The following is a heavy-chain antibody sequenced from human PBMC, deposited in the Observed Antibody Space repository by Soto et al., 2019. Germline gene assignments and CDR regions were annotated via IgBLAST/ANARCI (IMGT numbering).Heavy chain of an antibody. CDR1: GGSISSYY. Sequence: SETLSLTCTVSGGSISSYYWSWIRQPPGKGLEWIGYIYYSGSTNYNPSLKSRVTISVDTSKNQFSLKLSSVTAADTAVYYCARELSGSYSSPFDSWGQGTLFTVSS. J-gene: IGHJ4*02. CDR3: ARELSGSYSSPFDS. CDR2: IYYSGST. V-gene: IGHV4-59*01. D-gene: IGHD1-26*01.